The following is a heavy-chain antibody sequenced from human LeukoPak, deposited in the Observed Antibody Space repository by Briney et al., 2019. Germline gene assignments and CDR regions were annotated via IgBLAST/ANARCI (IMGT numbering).Heavy chain of an antibody. CDR2: VNLQGST. V-gene: IGHV4-4*02. CDR3: AREGGPYRPLDY. J-gene: IGHJ4*02. CDR1: GGSITQTNY. Sequence: SGALSLTCDVSGGSITQTNYWTWVRPPPGKGLEWIGEVNLQGSTNYNPSLMRRVAISVDTSANHVSLQLTSVTAADTAVYYCAREGGPYRPLDYSGQGTLVTVSS.